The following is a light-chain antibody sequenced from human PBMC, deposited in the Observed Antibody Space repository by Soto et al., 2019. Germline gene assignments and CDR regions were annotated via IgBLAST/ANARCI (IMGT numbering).Light chain of an antibody. CDR3: QQYNSYSGA. Sequence: DVQLTQSPSTLSASVGDRVTITCRVSQSIGAWLAWYQQKPGKAPKLLIYDTSTLESWVPSRFSGSGSETDFTLTINNLQPDDFATYYCQQYNSYSGAFGQGTKVDIK. V-gene: IGKV1-5*01. CDR1: QSIGAW. CDR2: DTS. J-gene: IGKJ1*01.